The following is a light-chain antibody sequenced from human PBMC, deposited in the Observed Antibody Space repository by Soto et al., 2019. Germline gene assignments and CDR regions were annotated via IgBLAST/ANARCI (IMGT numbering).Light chain of an antibody. CDR3: AAWEDSLNAVV. V-gene: IGLV1-44*01. CDR1: SSNIGSNT. J-gene: IGLJ2*01. CDR2: SNN. Sequence: QPVLTQPPSASGTPGQRVTIFCSGSSSNIGSNTVNWYQQVPGTAPKLLIHSNNQRPSGVPDRFSGSTSGTSASLAISGLQSEDEADYYCAAWEDSLNAVVFGGGTKLTVL.